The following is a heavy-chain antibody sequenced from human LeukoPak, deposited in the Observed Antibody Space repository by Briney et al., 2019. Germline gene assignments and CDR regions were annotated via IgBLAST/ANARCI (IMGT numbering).Heavy chain of an antibody. V-gene: IGHV3-48*03. CDR1: GFTFSSYE. J-gene: IGHJ4*02. CDR2: ITTSGRTI. CDR3: ARGEDYGTNSFDY. D-gene: IGHD4-17*01. Sequence: GGSLSLSCAASGFTFSSYEMNWVRQAPGKGLEWVSYITTSGRTIYYADSVKGRFTISRDNAKNSLYLQMNSLRAEDTAVYYCARGEDYGTNSFDYWGQGTLVTVSS.